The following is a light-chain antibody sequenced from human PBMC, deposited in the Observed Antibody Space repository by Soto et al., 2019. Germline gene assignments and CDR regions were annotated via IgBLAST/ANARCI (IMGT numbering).Light chain of an antibody. CDR1: QSISSS. CDR3: QQSYNTPRT. Sequence: DIQMTQSPSSLSASVGDRVTITCRASQSISSSLNWYQQRPGEAPKLLIYAASSLQSGVPSTFSGSGSGTDFTLTISSLQPEDFATYFCQQSYNTPRTFDQGTKVEIK. CDR2: AAS. V-gene: IGKV1-39*01. J-gene: IGKJ1*01.